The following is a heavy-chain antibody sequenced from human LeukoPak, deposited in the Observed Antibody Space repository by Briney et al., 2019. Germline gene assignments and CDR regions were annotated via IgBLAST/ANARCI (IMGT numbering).Heavy chain of an antibody. Sequence: SETLSLTCTVSGGSISSGSYYWSWIRQPAGKGLEWIGRIYTSGSTNYNPSLKSRVTISVDTSKNQFSLKLSSVTAADTAVYYCARAPDSSSFFYFDYWGQGTLVTVSS. CDR2: IYTSGST. CDR1: GGSISSGSYY. CDR3: ARAPDSSSFFYFDY. D-gene: IGHD6-13*01. J-gene: IGHJ4*02. V-gene: IGHV4-61*02.